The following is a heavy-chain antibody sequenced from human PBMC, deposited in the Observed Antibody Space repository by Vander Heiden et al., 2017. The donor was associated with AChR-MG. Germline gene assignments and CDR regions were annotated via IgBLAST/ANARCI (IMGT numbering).Heavy chain of an antibody. V-gene: IGHV1-18*01. Sequence: QVQLVQSGAEVKKPGASVKVSCKASAYTLTSYGISGVREAPGQGVEWMGWISAYKGNTNYAQKLQGRVTMTTDTSTSTAYMELRSLRSDDTAVYYCARDRRELEAFDIWGQGTMVTVSS. CDR2: ISAYKGNT. CDR1: AYTLTSYG. D-gene: IGHD1-26*01. CDR3: ARDRRELEAFDI. J-gene: IGHJ3*02.